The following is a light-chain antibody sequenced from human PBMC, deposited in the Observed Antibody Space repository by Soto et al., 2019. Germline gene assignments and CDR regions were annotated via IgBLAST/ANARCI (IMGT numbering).Light chain of an antibody. CDR2: DNN. CDR1: RSNIGSNT. CDR3: AAWDASLNGWV. Sequence: QSVLTQSPSASGTPGQRVTISCSGSRSNIGSNTVNWYQQLPGTAPKLLIYDNNQRPSGVPDRFSGSKSGTSASLAISGLQSEDEADYYCAAWDASLNGWVFGGGTKLTVL. V-gene: IGLV1-44*01. J-gene: IGLJ3*02.